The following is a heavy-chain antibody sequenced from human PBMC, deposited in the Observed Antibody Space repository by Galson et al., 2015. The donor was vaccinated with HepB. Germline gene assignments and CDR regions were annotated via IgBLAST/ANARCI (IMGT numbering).Heavy chain of an antibody. V-gene: IGHV5-51*01. Sequence: QSGAEVKKPGESLKISCKGSGYWFSRYWIAWVRQMPGKGLEWMGIIFPGDSDTRYSPSFQGQVTISADNSISTAYLQWSSLKASDTAVYYCARADWTMVDPYYLDYWDQGTLVTVAS. J-gene: IGHJ4*02. D-gene: IGHD4/OR15-4a*01. CDR3: ARADWTMVDPYYLDY. CDR1: GYWFSRYW. CDR2: IFPGDSDT.